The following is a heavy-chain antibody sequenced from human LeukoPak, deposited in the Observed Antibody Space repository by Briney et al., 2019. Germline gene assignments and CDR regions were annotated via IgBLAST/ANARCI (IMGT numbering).Heavy chain of an antibody. Sequence: SETLSLTCTVSGGSISRSSYYWGWIRQPPGKGLEWIGSIFYTGNTYYNPSLKSRVTISVDTSKNQFSLKLSSVTAADTAVYYCARTRYYYNSRSYGAPYYFDYWGQGTLVTVSS. CDR3: ARTRYYYNSRSYGAPYYFDY. CDR1: GGSISRSSYY. V-gene: IGHV4-39*01. CDR2: IFYTGNT. J-gene: IGHJ4*02. D-gene: IGHD3-10*01.